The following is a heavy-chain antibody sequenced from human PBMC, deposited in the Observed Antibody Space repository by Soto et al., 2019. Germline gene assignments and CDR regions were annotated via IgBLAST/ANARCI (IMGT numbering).Heavy chain of an antibody. V-gene: IGHV3-74*01. Sequence: EVQLVESGGGLVQPGGSLRLSCAASGFTFSNYWMHWVRQAPGKGLVWVSRINGDGSSTTYADSVKGRFTISRDNAKNTLYIQMNSLRAGDTAVYYCASGHYYDSSGYYPDYWGQGTLVTVSS. CDR2: INGDGSST. J-gene: IGHJ4*02. CDR3: ASGHYYDSSGYYPDY. CDR1: GFTFSNYW. D-gene: IGHD3-22*01.